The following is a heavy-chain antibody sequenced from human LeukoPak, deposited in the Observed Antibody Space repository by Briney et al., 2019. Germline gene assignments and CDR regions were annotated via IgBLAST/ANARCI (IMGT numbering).Heavy chain of an antibody. V-gene: IGHV3-49*03. CDR2: IRSKAYGGTT. D-gene: IGHD5-18*01. CDR1: GFTFGDYA. Sequence: GGSLRLSCTASGFTFGDYAMSWFRQAPGKGLEWVGFIRSKAYGGTTEYAASVKGRFTISRDDSKSIAYLQMNSLKTEDTAVYYCTRDYPEEYSYGQADYWGQGTLVTVSS. J-gene: IGHJ4*02. CDR3: TRDYPEEYSYGQADY.